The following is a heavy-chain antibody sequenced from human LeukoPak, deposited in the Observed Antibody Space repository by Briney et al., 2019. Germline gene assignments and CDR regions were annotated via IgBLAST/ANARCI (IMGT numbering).Heavy chain of an antibody. Sequence: SETLSLTCAVYGGSFSGYYWSWIRQPPGKGLEWIGEINHSGSTNYNPSLKSRVTISVDTSKNQFSLKLSSVTAADTAVYYCARGGMTGYYASPDYWGQGTLVTVSS. D-gene: IGHD3-9*01. CDR1: GGSFSGYY. CDR3: ARGGMTGYYASPDY. CDR2: INHSGST. J-gene: IGHJ4*02. V-gene: IGHV4-34*01.